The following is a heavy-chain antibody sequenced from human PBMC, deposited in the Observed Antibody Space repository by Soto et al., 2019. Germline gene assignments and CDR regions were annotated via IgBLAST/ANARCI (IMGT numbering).Heavy chain of an antibody. D-gene: IGHD1-26*01. V-gene: IGHV1-18*01. CDR3: VRDQNRGSHTPLLFDY. J-gene: IGHJ4*02. Sequence: QVQLVQSGAEVKKPGASVKVSCKASGYTFTSYGISWVRQAPGQGLEWMGWISAYNGNTNYAQKLQGRVTMTTDTSTSTAYMELRSLRSDDTAVYYCVRDQNRGSHTPLLFDYWGQGTLVTVSS. CDR2: ISAYNGNT. CDR1: GYTFTSYG.